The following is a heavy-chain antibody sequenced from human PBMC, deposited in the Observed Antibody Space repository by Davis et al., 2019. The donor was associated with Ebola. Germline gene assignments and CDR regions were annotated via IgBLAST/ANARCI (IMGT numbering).Heavy chain of an antibody. CDR3: ARLKIWRLLTHFAMDV. CDR1: GGTFNTLS. J-gene: IGHJ6*02. V-gene: IGHV1-69*10. D-gene: IGHD6-25*01. CDR2: IIPILDTT. Sequence: SVKVSCKASGGTFNTLSISWVRQAPGQGLEWMGGIIPILDTTNYAQKFQGRVAISADKSTNTAYMELSSLRSEDTAMYYCARLKIWRLLTHFAMDVWGQGTTVTVSS.